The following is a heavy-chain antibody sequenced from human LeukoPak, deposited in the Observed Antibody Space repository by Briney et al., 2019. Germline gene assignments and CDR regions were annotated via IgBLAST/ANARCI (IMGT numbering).Heavy chain of an antibody. Sequence: GPLRLSCRGYGLKFVHYWMSWVRQAPGKGLEWIGRVKSKRDGEIIDYAASVNGRFTVSRDDSKSTLYLQMNNLKTEDTGVYYCTTDPRDWGQGTLVTVFS. CDR3: TTDPRD. CDR2: VKSKRDGEII. CDR1: GLKFVHYW. J-gene: IGHJ4*02. V-gene: IGHV3-15*01.